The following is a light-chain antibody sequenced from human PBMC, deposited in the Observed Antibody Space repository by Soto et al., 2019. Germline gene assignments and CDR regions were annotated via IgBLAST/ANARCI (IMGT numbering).Light chain of an antibody. J-gene: IGKJ1*01. CDR2: AAS. CDR3: QQSYSTPPWT. Sequence: DIQMTQSPSSLSASVGDSGTITCRTSQSIVTYLNWYLQKPGKAPKLLIYAASNLQSGVPSRFSGSGSGTDFTLTISSLQPEDFATYFCQQSYSTPPWTFGQGTKVDIK. V-gene: IGKV1-39*01. CDR1: QSIVTY.